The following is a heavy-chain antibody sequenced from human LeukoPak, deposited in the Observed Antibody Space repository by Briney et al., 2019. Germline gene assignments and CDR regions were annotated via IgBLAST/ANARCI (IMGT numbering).Heavy chain of an antibody. CDR1: GYTFTGYY. V-gene: IGHV1-2*02. CDR3: ARPGGWQQLDANYYYYYGMDV. Sequence: ASVKVSCKASGYTFTGYYMHWVRQAPGQGLEWMGWINPNSGGTNYAQKFQGRVTMTRDTSISTAYMELSRLRSDDTAVYYCARPGGWQQLDANYYYYYGMDVWGQGTTVTVSS. CDR2: INPNSGGT. D-gene: IGHD6-13*01. J-gene: IGHJ6*02.